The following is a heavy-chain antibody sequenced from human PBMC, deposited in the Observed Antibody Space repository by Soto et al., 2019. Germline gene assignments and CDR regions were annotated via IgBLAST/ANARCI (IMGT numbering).Heavy chain of an antibody. J-gene: IGHJ6*03. Sequence: SETLSLTCTVSGGSISSSSYYWGWIRQPPGKGLEWIGSIYYSGSTYYNPSLKSRVTISVDTSKNQFSLKLSAVTAADTAVYYCASSPPDCSGGSCYGTKHVFFYYYYYMDVWGKGTTVTVSS. D-gene: IGHD2-15*01. CDR3: ASSPPDCSGGSCYGTKHVFFYYYYYMDV. CDR1: GGSISSSSYY. V-gene: IGHV4-39*01. CDR2: IYYSGST.